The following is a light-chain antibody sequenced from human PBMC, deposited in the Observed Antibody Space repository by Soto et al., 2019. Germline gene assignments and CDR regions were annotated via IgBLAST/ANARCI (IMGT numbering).Light chain of an antibody. CDR1: ITNIGSNT. Sequence: QSVLTQPPSASGTPGQRVTISCSGGITNIGSNTVNWYQHRPGATPKLLIYTNYQRPSGVPDRFSGSKSGTSASLAISGLQSEDEAEYYCAAWDDGLNGPLFGGGTKLTVL. CDR3: AAWDDGLNGPL. CDR2: TNY. V-gene: IGLV1-44*01. J-gene: IGLJ2*01.